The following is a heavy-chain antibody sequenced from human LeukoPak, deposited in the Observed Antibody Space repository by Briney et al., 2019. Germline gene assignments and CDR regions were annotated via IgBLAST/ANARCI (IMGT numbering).Heavy chain of an antibody. J-gene: IGHJ4*02. Sequence: PGRSLRLSCAASGFTFSSYGMHWVRQAPGKGLEWVAVISYDGSNKYYADSVKGRFTISRDNSKNTLYLQMNSLRAEDTAVYYCAKDEAGHFDYWGQGTLVTVSS. CDR3: AKDEAGHFDY. CDR2: ISYDGSNK. CDR1: GFTFSSYG. D-gene: IGHD6-19*01. V-gene: IGHV3-30*18.